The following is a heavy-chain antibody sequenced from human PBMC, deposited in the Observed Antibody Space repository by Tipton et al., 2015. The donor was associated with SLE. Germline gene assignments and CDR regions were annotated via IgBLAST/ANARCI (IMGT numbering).Heavy chain of an antibody. CDR3: AGAGTATVTTRHAFDI. V-gene: IGHV3-48*03. CDR1: GFTFSSYE. D-gene: IGHD4-11*01. J-gene: IGHJ3*02. Sequence: SLRLSCAASGFTFSSYEMNWVRQAPGKGLEWVSYISSSGSTIYCADSVKGRFTISRDNAKNSLYLQMNSLRAEDTAVYYCAGAGTATVTTRHAFDIWGQGTMVTVSS. CDR2: ISSSGSTI.